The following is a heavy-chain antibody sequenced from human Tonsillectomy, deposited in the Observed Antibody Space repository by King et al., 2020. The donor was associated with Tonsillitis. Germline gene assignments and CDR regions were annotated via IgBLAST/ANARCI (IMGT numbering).Heavy chain of an antibody. D-gene: IGHD2-2*02. CDR2: IYYSGST. J-gene: IGHJ4*02. CDR3: ARYCSSTSCYNNFDY. Sequence: VQLQESGPGLVKPSETLSLTCTVSGGPISSYYWSWIRKPPGKGLEWIGYIYYSGSTNYNPSLKSRDTISVDTSKNQFSLKLSSVTAADTAVYYCARYCSSTSCYNNFDYWGQGTLVTVSS. V-gene: IGHV4-59*01. CDR1: GGPISSYY.